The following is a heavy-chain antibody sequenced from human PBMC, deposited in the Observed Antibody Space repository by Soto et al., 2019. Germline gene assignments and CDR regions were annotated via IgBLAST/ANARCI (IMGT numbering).Heavy chain of an antibody. Sequence: QVYLVESGGGVVQPGTSLRLSCAASGFTFTDYGMHWVRQAPGKGLEWVAVISYDGGNKYYADSVKGRFTISRDNSKSTLYLQMGSLRAEDTAVYHCAKYYGDTLGGVALWGQGTTVTVSS. CDR2: ISYDGGNK. D-gene: IGHD4-17*01. CDR1: GFTFTDYG. V-gene: IGHV3-30*18. CDR3: AKYYGDTLGGVAL. J-gene: IGHJ6*02.